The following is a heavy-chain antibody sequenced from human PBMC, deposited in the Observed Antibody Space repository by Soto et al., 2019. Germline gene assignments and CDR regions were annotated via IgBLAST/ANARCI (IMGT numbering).Heavy chain of an antibody. D-gene: IGHD4-17*01. CDR1: GFTFRNYA. Sequence: EVQLLESGGNLIQPGGSLRLSCAASGFTFRNYAMSWVRQAPGAGPELVSGISGSGGRTYYADSVKGRFTISRDNSNNALFLQMNSLRAEDTALYYCAKDPNGDYVGAFDIWGRGTMVTVSS. CDR3: AKDPNGDYVGAFDI. V-gene: IGHV3-23*01. J-gene: IGHJ3*02. CDR2: ISGSGGRT.